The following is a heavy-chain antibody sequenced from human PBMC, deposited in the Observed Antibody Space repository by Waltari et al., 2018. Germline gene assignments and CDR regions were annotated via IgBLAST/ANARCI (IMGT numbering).Heavy chain of an antibody. CDR2: IIPIFGTA. CDR3: ARDGTMVRGVIPLYYYYGMDV. D-gene: IGHD3-10*01. Sequence: QVQLVQSGAAVKKPGSSVKVSCKASGGTFSSYAISWVRQAPGQGLEWMGGIIPIFGTANYAQKFQGRVTITADESTSTAYMELSSLRSEDTVVYYCARDGTMVRGVIPLYYYYGMDVWGQGTTVTVSS. CDR1: GGTFSSYA. J-gene: IGHJ6*02. V-gene: IGHV1-69*01.